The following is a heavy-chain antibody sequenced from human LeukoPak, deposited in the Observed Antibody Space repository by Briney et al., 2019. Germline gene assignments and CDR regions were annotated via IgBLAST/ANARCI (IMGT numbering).Heavy chain of an antibody. CDR1: GYTFTDYY. D-gene: IGHD4-17*01. CDR3: ARGLPDDYGDYEGGGYFDY. V-gene: IGHV1-8*02. Sequence: ASVKVSCKASGYTFTDYYIHWVRQAPGQGLEWMGWMNPNSGNTGYAQKFQGRVTMTRNTSISTAYMELSSLRSEDTAVYYCARGLPDDYGDYEGGGYFDYWGQGTLVTVSS. CDR2: MNPNSGNT. J-gene: IGHJ4*02.